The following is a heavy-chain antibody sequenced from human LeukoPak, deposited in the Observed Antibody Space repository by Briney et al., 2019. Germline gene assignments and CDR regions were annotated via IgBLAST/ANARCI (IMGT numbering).Heavy chain of an antibody. CDR2: IYYTGST. CDR1: GGSISSYY. Sequence: SETLSLTCTVSGGSISSYYWSWTRQPPGKGLEWIGYIYYTGSTNYNPSLKSRVTISVDTSKNQFSLKLSSVTAADTAVYYCARGALISYSYGPFDYWGQGTLVTVSS. CDR3: ARGALISYSYGPFDY. V-gene: IGHV4-59*01. D-gene: IGHD5-18*01. J-gene: IGHJ4*02.